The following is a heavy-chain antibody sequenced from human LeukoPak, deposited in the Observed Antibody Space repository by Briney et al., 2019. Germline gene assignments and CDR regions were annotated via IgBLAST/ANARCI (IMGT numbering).Heavy chain of an antibody. V-gene: IGHV3-48*01. J-gene: IGHJ4*02. Sequence: SGGSLRLSCAASGFIFSNYNMNWVRQAPGKGLEWVSYISSSSGPTYYADSVKGRFTISRDNSKNTLYLQMNSLRAEDTAVYYCAKDSVLWFGFQIDYWGQGTLVTVSS. CDR2: ISSSSGPT. D-gene: IGHD3-10*01. CDR1: GFIFSNYN. CDR3: AKDSVLWFGFQIDY.